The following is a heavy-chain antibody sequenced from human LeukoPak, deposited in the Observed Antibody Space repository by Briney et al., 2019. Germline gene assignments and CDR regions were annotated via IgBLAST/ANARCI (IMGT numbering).Heavy chain of an antibody. Sequence: SETLSLTCTVSGGSMSSHYWSWIRQPPGKGLEWIGYIYYSGNTNYNPSLKSRVTTSVDTSKNQFSLKLSSVTAADTALYYCARVDRSSWYYFDYWGQGTPVTVSS. CDR1: GGSMSSHY. CDR2: IYYSGNT. J-gene: IGHJ4*02. CDR3: ARVDRSSWYYFDY. V-gene: IGHV4-59*11. D-gene: IGHD6-13*01.